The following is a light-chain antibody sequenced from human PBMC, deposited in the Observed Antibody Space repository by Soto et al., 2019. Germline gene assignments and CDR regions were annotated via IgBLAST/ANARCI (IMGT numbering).Light chain of an antibody. V-gene: IGKV1-6*01. Sequence: AIQMTQSPSSLSASVGDRVTITCRASQGIGTELGWYQQRPGKAPRLLIYGTSTLQHGVPSRFSGSGSDTDLNLIISSRQPEDCATDYCLQDSTCPRTFGQGTKVEIK. CDR3: LQDSTCPRT. J-gene: IGKJ1*01. CDR2: GTS. CDR1: QGIGTE.